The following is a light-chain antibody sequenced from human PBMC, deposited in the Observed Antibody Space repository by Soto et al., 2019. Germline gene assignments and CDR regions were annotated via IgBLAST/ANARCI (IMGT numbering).Light chain of an antibody. V-gene: IGLV2-14*01. CDR2: EVN. J-gene: IGLJ1*01. Sequence: QSALAQPSSVSGSPGQSITISCTGTSTDVGGYNYVSWYQHHPGKGPNLIIYEVNNRPSGVSDRFSGSKSGNKASLTISNLEPEDESDYYCGSYTRTDNPSVFGTGTKVTXL. CDR3: GSYTRTDNPSV. CDR1: STDVGGYNY.